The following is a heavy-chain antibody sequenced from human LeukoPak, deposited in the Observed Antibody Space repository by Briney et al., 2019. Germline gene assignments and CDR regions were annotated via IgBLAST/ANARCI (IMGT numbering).Heavy chain of an antibody. CDR3: ARDQEGYDFWSGYSHVNWFDP. CDR2: ISSDGGTK. D-gene: IGHD3-3*01. CDR1: KFTFINYG. J-gene: IGHJ5*02. Sequence: GESPKISCAASKFTFINYGMQWVRQAPGKGLEWVAVISSDGGTKYYADSVKGQFTLSRDNSRNTLDLQMNSLGPEDTAVYYCARDQEGYDFWSGYSHVNWFDPWGQGTLVTVSS. V-gene: IGHV3-30*03.